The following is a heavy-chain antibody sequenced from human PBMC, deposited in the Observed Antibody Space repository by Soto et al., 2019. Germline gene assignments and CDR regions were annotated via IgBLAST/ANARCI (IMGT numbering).Heavy chain of an antibody. V-gene: IGHV3-9*01. CDR1: GFIFDEYA. CDR3: AKKRXLGKCRATCSCHSGTDV. CDR2: ISWNSGNI. J-gene: IGHJ4*02. D-gene: IGHD2-15*01. Sequence: GGSLRLSCAVSGFIFDEYAIHWVRQSPGKGLGWVSGISWNSGNIDYAAHVRGRFTISRDNAKNSVYIQMNSLTSEDTALYYCAKKRXLGKCRATCSCHSGTDVWGLGTLVTVSS.